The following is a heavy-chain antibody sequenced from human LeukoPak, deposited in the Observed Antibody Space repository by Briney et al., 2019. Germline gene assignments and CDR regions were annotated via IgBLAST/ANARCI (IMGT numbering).Heavy chain of an antibody. CDR1: GFTFSNYA. V-gene: IGHV3-30-3*01. J-gene: IGHJ4*02. CDR3: ARDLLDTSGWYGFYFDF. Sequence: GGSLRLSCAASGFTFSNYAIHWVRQAPGKGLEWVAFISYDGSNKYYADSVKGRFTISRDNSKNTLYLQMNSLRVEDTAVYYCARDLLDTSGWYGFYFDFWGQGTLVTVSS. D-gene: IGHD6-19*01. CDR2: ISYDGSNK.